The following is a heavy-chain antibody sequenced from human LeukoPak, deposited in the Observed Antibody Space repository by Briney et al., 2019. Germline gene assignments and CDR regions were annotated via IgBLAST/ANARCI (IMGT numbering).Heavy chain of an antibody. Sequence: GGSLRLSCAASGFTFSSYAMHWVRQAPGKGLEWVAGISYDGSNKYYADSVKGRFTISRDNSKNTLYLQMNSLRAEDTAVYYCARSRAHCSSTSCSDAFDIWGQGTMVTVSS. CDR3: ARSRAHCSSTSCSDAFDI. J-gene: IGHJ3*02. CDR1: GFTFSSYA. D-gene: IGHD2-2*01. CDR2: ISYDGSNK. V-gene: IGHV3-30-3*01.